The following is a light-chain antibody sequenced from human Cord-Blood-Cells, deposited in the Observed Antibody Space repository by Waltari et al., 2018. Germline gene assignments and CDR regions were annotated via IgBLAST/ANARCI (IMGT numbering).Light chain of an antibody. CDR3: SSYTSSSTLV. Sequence: QSALTQPASVSGSPGPSTPISCTGTRRDVSGYIYVPWFQQHPGNAPKLMIYEVSNRPSGVSNRFSVSKSGNTASLTISGLQAEDEADYYCSSYTSSSTLVFGGGTKLTVL. J-gene: IGLJ2*01. CDR1: RRDVSGYIY. CDR2: EVS. V-gene: IGLV2-14*01.